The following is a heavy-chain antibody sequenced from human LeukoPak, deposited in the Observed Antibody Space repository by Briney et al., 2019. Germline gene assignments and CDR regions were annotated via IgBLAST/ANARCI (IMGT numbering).Heavy chain of an antibody. Sequence: ASVKVSCKASGYTFTSYGISWVRQAPVRGLEWMGWISAYNGNTNYAQKLQGRVTMTTDTSTSTAYMELRSLRSDDTAVYYCAINYVTGRQLAYYWYFDLWGRGTLVTVSS. J-gene: IGHJ2*01. CDR2: ISAYNGNT. CDR3: AINYVTGRQLAYYWYFDL. D-gene: IGHD6-13*01. V-gene: IGHV1-18*01. CDR1: GYTFTSYG.